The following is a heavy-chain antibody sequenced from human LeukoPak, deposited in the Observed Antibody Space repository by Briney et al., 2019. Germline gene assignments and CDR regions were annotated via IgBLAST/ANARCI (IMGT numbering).Heavy chain of an antibody. CDR1: GFTFSSYG. V-gene: IGHV3-7*01. J-gene: IGHJ4*02. D-gene: IGHD1-26*01. Sequence: GGSLRLSCAASGFTFSSYGMHWVRQAPGKGLEWVANIKQDGSEKYYVDSVKGRFTISRDNAKNSLYLQMNSLRAEDTAVYYCARMPGSYFSYWGQGTLVTVSS. CDR3: ARMPGSYFSY. CDR2: IKQDGSEK.